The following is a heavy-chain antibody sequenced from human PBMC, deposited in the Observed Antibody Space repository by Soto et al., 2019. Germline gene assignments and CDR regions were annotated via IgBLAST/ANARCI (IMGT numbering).Heavy chain of an antibody. Sequence: EVQLVEPGGGMVQPGGSLRLSCAASGFTFSSYAMHWVRQAPGKGLEYVSAITSNGGNTDYASSVKGRFTISRDNSKNTLYLQMGSLRAEDMAVYYFARRIPFGYGMDVWGQGTTVTVSS. J-gene: IGHJ6*02. V-gene: IGHV3-64*01. CDR3: ARRIPFGYGMDV. CDR1: GFTFSSYA. D-gene: IGHD2-21*01. CDR2: ITSNGGNT.